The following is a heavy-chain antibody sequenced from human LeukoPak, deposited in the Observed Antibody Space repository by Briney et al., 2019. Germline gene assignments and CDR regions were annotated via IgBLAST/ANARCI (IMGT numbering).Heavy chain of an antibody. J-gene: IGHJ5*02. V-gene: IGHV3-21*01. D-gene: IGHD6-19*01. CDR3: ARRVAVAGPHDWFDP. CDR2: ISSSSSYI. CDR1: GFTFSSYS. Sequence: GGSLRLSCAASGFTFSSYSMNWIRQAPGKGLEWVSSISSSSSYICYADSVKGRFTISRDNAKNSLYLQMNSLRAEDTAVYYCARRVAVAGPHDWFDPWGQGTLVTVSS.